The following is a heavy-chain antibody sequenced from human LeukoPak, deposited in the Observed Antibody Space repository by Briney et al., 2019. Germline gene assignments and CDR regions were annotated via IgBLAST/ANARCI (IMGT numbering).Heavy chain of an antibody. CDR2: IYHSGST. Sequence: PPETMSLTCAVSGGSISSSHWWTWIRQPPGKGLEWIGEIYHSGSTNYNPSLKSRLTIAVDKSKNQFSLRLSSVTAADTAVYYCARVYCTSTICFLLGDYCGQRTLDTVSS. V-gene: IGHV4-4*03. D-gene: IGHD2-2*01. CDR1: GGSISSSHW. CDR3: ARVYCTSTICFLLGDY. J-gene: IGHJ4*02.